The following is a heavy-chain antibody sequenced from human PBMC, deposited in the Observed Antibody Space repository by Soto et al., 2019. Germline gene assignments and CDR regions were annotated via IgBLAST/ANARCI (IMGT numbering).Heavy chain of an antibody. Sequence: QVQLVESGGGVVQPGRSLRLSCAASGFTFSSYGMHWVRQAPGKGLEWVAVIWYDGSNKYYADSVKGRFTISRDNSKNTLYLQMASLRAEDTAVYYWVSWAANYYYHGMDVWGQGATVTVAS. V-gene: IGHV3-33*01. CDR1: GFTFSSYG. CDR2: IWYDGSNK. J-gene: IGHJ6*02. D-gene: IGHD2-15*01. CDR3: VSWAANYYYHGMDV.